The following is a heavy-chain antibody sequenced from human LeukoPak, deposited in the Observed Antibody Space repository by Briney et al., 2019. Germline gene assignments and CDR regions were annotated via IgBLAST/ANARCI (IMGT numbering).Heavy chain of an antibody. V-gene: IGHV3-66*02. Sequence: GGSLRLSCAASGFTVSSNYMSWVCQAPGKGLEWVSVIYSGGSTYYADSVKGRFTISRDNSKNTLYLQMNSLRAEDTAVYYCARDRYYGSGTFDYWGQGTLVTVSS. CDR2: IYSGGST. CDR1: GFTVSSNY. J-gene: IGHJ4*02. CDR3: ARDRYYGSGTFDY. D-gene: IGHD3-10*01.